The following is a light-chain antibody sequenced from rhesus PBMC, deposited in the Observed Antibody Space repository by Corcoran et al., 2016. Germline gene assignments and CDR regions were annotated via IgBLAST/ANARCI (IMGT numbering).Light chain of an antibody. CDR2: KAS. CDR3: QQYIDRPLT. CDR1: QGINNW. J-gene: IGKJ4*01. Sequence: DIQMTQSPSSLSASVGDTVTITCRASQGINNWLTWYQQKPGKAPKLLIYKASSLQSGVPSRFSGTGSGTDFTLTISSLQSEDFATYYCQQYIDRPLTFGGGTKVELK. V-gene: IGKV1-22*01.